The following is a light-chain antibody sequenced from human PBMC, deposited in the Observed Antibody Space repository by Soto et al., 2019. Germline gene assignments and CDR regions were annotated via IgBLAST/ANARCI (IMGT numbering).Light chain of an antibody. CDR1: NSDVGGYNY. CDR3: LSYTSISTLV. J-gene: IGLJ7*01. V-gene: IGLV2-14*01. Sequence: QSVLTQPASVSGSPGQSITMSCTGTNSDVGGYNYVSWYQQHPGKAPKLMVYEVNKRPSGISSRFSGSKSGNTASLTISGLQAEDEADYYCLSYTSISTLVFGTGTQLTVL. CDR2: EVN.